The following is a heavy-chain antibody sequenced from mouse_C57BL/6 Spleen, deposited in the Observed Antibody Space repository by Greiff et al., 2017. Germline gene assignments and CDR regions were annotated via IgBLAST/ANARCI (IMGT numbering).Heavy chain of an antibody. V-gene: IGHV1-15*01. Sequence: QVQLQQSGAELVRPGASVTLSCKASGYTFTDYEMHWVKQTPVHGLEWIGAIDPETGGTAYNQKFKGKAILTADKSSSTAYMELRSLTSEDSAVYYCTRALPYYAMDYRGQGTSVTVSS. CDR3: TRALPYYAMDY. CDR2: IDPETGGT. CDR1: GYTFTDYE. J-gene: IGHJ4*01.